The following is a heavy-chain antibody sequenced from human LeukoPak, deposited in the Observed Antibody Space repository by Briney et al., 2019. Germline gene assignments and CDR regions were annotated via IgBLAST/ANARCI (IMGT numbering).Heavy chain of an antibody. CDR3: AREEQLAEYFQH. Sequence: SETLSLTCTVSGGSISSYYWSWIRQPPGKGLEWIGYMYYSGSTNYNPSLKSRVTISVDTSKNQFSLKLSSVTAADTAVYYCAREEQLAEYFQHWGQGTLVTVSS. D-gene: IGHD6-6*01. V-gene: IGHV4-59*12. J-gene: IGHJ1*01. CDR2: MYYSGST. CDR1: GGSISSYY.